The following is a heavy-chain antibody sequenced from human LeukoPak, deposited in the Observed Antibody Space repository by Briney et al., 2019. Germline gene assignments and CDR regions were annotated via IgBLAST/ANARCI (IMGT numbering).Heavy chain of an antibody. D-gene: IGHD3-9*01. Sequence: GGSLRLSCAASGFTFSSYGMHWVRQAPGKGLEWVAFIRYDGSKKYYADSVKGRLTLSRDNSKNTLFLQMDTLRVEDTAVYYCAKDREEARYFDWSWDYWGQGTLVTVSS. CDR1: GFTFSSYG. CDR2: IRYDGSKK. CDR3: AKDREEARYFDWSWDY. V-gene: IGHV3-30*02. J-gene: IGHJ4*02.